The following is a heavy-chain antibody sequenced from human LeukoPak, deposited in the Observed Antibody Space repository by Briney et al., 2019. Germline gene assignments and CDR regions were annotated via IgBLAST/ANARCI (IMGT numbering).Heavy chain of an antibody. CDR3: ARGGIVGALTFDY. J-gene: IGHJ4*02. CDR1: GFTFRTSG. Sequence: GGSLRLSCAASGFTFRTSGVSWVRQAPGKGLEWVSVIYSGGSTYYADSVKGRFTISRDNSKNTLYLQMNSLRAEDTAVYYCARGGIVGALTFDYWGQGTLVTVSS. D-gene: IGHD1-26*01. V-gene: IGHV3-53*01. CDR2: IYSGGST.